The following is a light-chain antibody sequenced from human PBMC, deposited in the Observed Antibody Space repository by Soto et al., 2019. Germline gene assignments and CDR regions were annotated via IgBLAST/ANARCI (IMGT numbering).Light chain of an antibody. J-gene: IGKJ2*01. CDR1: QSVTSSN. V-gene: IGKV3-20*01. CDR3: QHYGASQYT. Sequence: IVLTQSPGTLSLSPGETVTLSCRASQSVTSSNLAWYQQKPGQAPRLLIYGASYRATGIADKFTVGGTGADLSLSISRLEPEDFAVYFCQHYGASQYTFGQGTKLEIK. CDR2: GAS.